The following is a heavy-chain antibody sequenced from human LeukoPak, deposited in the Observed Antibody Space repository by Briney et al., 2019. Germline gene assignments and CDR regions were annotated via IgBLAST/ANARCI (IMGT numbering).Heavy chain of an antibody. D-gene: IGHD6-13*01. CDR2: IKYDGDEE. CDR3: KSGGAAPGSFDN. V-gene: IGHV3-7*01. CDR1: GFTFSDYW. Sequence: GGSLRLSCAASGFTFSDYWMSWMRQAPGKGLEWVANIKYDGDEEYYVDSVKGRFTISRDNAKNSLCLQLNSLRVEDTAVYYCKSGGAAPGSFDNWGQGTLVTVSP. J-gene: IGHJ4*02.